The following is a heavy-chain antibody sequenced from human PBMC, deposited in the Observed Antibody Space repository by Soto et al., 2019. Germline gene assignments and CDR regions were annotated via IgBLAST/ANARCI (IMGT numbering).Heavy chain of an antibody. CDR3: ASSYSYGYGAFDI. D-gene: IGHD5-18*01. CDR2: INAGNGNT. V-gene: IGHV1-3*01. CDR1: GYTFTSYA. J-gene: IGHJ3*02. Sequence: QVQLVQSGAEVKKPGASVKVSCKASGYTFTSYAMHWVRQAPGQRLEWMGWINAGNGNTKYSQKFQGRVTITRDTSASTAYMELSSLRSADTAVYYCASSYSYGYGAFDIWGQGTMVTVSS.